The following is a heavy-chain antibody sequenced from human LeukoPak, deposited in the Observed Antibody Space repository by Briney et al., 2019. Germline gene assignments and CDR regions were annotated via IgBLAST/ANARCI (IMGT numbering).Heavy chain of an antibody. CDR1: VFTFSRYS. D-gene: IGHD3-16*01. CDR3: ARGLVLGAFDI. V-gene: IGHV3-64*01. CDR2: ITSNGGST. Sequence: PVGSLRLSCAASVFTFSRYSMSGGPRTPREGLEYVSVITSNGGSTYSAHSSKGRFPISRDNSKTTPSRQRSRLRAEDMAVYYCARGLVLGAFDIWGQGRMVTVSS. J-gene: IGHJ3*02.